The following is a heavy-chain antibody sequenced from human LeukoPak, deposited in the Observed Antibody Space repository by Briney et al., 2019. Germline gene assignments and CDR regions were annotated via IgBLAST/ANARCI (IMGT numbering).Heavy chain of an antibody. CDR2: IYYSGTT. V-gene: IGHV4-39*01. CDR3: ARQVSDYFYYYIDV. J-gene: IGHJ6*03. Sequence: VKPSETLSLTCSVSGGSISSSGYYWNWIRQPPGKGLEWVGSIYYSGTTYYNSSLKSRVTISEDTSKSRFSLMLTSVTAADTAVYYCARQVSDYFYYYIDVWGEGTTVIVSS. CDR1: GGSISSSGYY.